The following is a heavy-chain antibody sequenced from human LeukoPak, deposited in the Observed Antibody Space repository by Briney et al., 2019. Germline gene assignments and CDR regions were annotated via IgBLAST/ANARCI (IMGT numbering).Heavy chain of an antibody. V-gene: IGHV3-30*02. D-gene: IGHD2-21*01. CDR3: APRVVVIAAPFDY. J-gene: IGHJ4*02. CDR1: GFPFSTYG. Sequence: PAGSLRLSCAASGFPFSTYGRHWVRQAPGKGLEWMAFIRYDGSNKSYSDSVKGRFTISRDNSKNTLYLQMNSLRVDDTAVYYCAPRVVVIAAPFDYWGQGTLVTVSS. CDR2: IRYDGSNK.